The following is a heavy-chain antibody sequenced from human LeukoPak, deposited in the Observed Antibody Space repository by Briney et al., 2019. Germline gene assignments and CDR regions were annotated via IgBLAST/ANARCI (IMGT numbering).Heavy chain of an antibody. Sequence: GGSLRLSCAASGFTFSSSTMNWVRQAPGKGLEWVSSISSSGTYIYSADSVKGRFTISRDNAKNSLYLQMNSLRAADTAVYYCAKSGSPWTSGWDNYFDYWGQGTLVTVSS. V-gene: IGHV3-21*01. CDR1: GFTFSSST. CDR3: AKSGSPWTSGWDNYFDY. J-gene: IGHJ4*02. CDR2: ISSSGTYI. D-gene: IGHD6-19*01.